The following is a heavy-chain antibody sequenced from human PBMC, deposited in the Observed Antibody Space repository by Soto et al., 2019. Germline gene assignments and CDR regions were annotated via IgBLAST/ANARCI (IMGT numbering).Heavy chain of an antibody. D-gene: IGHD1-26*01. V-gene: IGHV1-18*01. CDR2: ISAYNGNT. J-gene: IGHJ5*02. Sequence: QVQLVQSGAEVKKPGASVKVSCKASGYTFTSYGISWVRQAPGQGLEWMGRISAYNGNTNYAQKLQGRVTMTTVTATSTVYMELRSLRSDDTAVYYCARVVGALGHWFDPWGQGTLVTVSS. CDR3: ARVVGALGHWFDP. CDR1: GYTFTSYG.